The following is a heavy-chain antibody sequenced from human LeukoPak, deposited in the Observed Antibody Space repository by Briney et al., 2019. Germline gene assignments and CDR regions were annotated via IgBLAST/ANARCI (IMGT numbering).Heavy chain of an antibody. Sequence: ASVKVSCKASGYSFIDYYIHWVRQAPGQGLEWMGWINSNSADTNYAQNFQGRVTMTRDTSISTAYMELSRLRSDDTALYYCARIGISARGTNFHHWGQGTLVTVSS. J-gene: IGHJ1*01. V-gene: IGHV1-2*02. D-gene: IGHD6-13*01. CDR3: ARIGISARGTNFHH. CDR1: GYSFIDYY. CDR2: INSNSADT.